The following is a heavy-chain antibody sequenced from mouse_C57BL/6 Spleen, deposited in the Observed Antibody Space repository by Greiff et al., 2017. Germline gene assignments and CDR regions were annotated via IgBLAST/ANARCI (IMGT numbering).Heavy chain of an antibody. CDR1: GYTFTSYW. CDR2: IDPSDSYT. CDR3: ARYYLIHYAMDY. V-gene: IGHV1-50*01. J-gene: IGHJ4*01. Sequence: QVQLQQPGAELVKPGASVKLSCKASGYTFTSYWMQWVKQRPGQGLEWIGEIDPSDSYTNYNQKFKGKATLTVDTSSSTAYMQLSSLTSEDSAVYYCARYYLIHYAMDYWGQGTSVTVSS. D-gene: IGHD1-1*01.